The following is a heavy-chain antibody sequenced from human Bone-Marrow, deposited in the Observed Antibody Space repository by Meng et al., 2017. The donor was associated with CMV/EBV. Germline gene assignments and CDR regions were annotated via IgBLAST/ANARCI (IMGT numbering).Heavy chain of an antibody. CDR2: INPNNGGT. J-gene: IGHJ4*02. V-gene: IGHV1-2*02. Sequence: ASVQVSCKASGYTFTGYYLHWVRQAPGQGLEWMGWINPNNGGTNYAQKFQGRVTMTRDTSISTAYMELSRLRSDDTAVYYCARESSDHTDKADYWGQGTLVTVSS. CDR1: GYTFTGYY. CDR3: ARESSDHTDKADY. D-gene: IGHD3-22*01.